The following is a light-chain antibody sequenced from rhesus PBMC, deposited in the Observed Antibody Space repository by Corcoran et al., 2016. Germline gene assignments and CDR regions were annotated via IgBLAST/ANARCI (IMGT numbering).Light chain of an antibody. V-gene: IGLV2-13*03. Sequence: QAAPTQSPSVSGSPGQSVAISCTGTSSDIGGYNRVSWYQHHPGKAPKLMIYDVSQRPSGVSDRFSGSKSGNTASLTISALQDEDEADYYSRSYTSSSTYIVGGGTRLTVL. CDR3: RSYTSSSTYI. CDR1: SSDIGGYNR. J-gene: IGLJ1*01. CDR2: DVS.